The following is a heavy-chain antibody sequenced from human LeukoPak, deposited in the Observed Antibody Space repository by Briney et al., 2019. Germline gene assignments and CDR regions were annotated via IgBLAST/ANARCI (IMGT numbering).Heavy chain of an antibody. V-gene: IGHV3-30*19. Sequence: GGSLRLSCAASGFTFSAYGMHWVRQAPGKGLEWVAVISYDGSNKYYADSVKGRFTISRDNSKNTLYLQMNSLRAEDTAVYYCTRGSYYYDSSGYRFFDYWGQGNLVTVSS. J-gene: IGHJ4*02. D-gene: IGHD3-22*01. CDR3: TRGSYYYDSSGYRFFDY. CDR1: GFTFSAYG. CDR2: ISYDGSNK.